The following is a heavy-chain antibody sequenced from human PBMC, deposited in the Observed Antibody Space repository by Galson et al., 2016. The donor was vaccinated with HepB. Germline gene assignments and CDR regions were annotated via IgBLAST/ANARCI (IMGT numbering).Heavy chain of an antibody. J-gene: IGHJ6*02. CDR1: EFTFGSYA. CDR3: TKGNGSATFKYYYDPMDV. D-gene: IGHD3-10*01. CDR2: ISWNGGVK. V-gene: IGHV3-9*01. Sequence: SLRLSCAASEFTFGSYAMHWVRQAPGKGLEWVSSISWNGGVKDYADSVKGRLTISRDNAKKTLYLQMSSLRVEDTALYYCTKGNGSATFKYYYDPMDVWGQGTTVIVSS.